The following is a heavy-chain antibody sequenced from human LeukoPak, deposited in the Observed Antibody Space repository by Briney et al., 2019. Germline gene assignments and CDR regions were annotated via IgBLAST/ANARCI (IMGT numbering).Heavy chain of an antibody. CDR3: ARDLGSGSYYEHYFDY. CDR2: IIPILGIA. CDR1: GGTFSSYA. J-gene: IGHJ4*02. D-gene: IGHD1-26*01. Sequence: ASVKVSCKASGGTFSSYAISWVRQAPGQGLEWMGRIIPILGIANYAQKFQGRVTITADKSTSTAYMELSSLRSEDTAVYYCARDLGSGSYYEHYFDYWGQGTLVTVSS. V-gene: IGHV1-69*04.